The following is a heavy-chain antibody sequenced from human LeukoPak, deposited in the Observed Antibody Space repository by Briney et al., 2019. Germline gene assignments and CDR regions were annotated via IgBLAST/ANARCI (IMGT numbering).Heavy chain of an antibody. Sequence: KPSETLSLNCAVYGGSFSGYHWSWIRQPPRKGLEWIGEINHSGSTNYNPSLKSRATISVDTSKNQFSLKLSSVTAADTAVYYCARVGSPVDTGRNWFDPWGQGTLVTVSS. D-gene: IGHD5-18*01. CDR2: INHSGST. CDR3: ARVGSPVDTGRNWFDP. CDR1: GGSFSGYH. V-gene: IGHV4-34*01. J-gene: IGHJ5*02.